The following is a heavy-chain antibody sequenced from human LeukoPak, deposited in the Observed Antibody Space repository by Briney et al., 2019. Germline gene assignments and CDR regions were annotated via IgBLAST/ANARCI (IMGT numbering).Heavy chain of an antibody. CDR2: ITGSGSST. D-gene: IGHD1-14*01. CDR3: ARDTGGFDP. CDR1: GFTFSGYY. Sequence: GGSLRLSCAASGFTFSGYYMTWIRQAPGKGLEWVSYITGSGSSTSYADSVQGRFTISRDNAKNTLYLQMNSLRAEDTAVYYCARDTGGFDPWGQGTLVTVSS. V-gene: IGHV3-11*04. J-gene: IGHJ5*02.